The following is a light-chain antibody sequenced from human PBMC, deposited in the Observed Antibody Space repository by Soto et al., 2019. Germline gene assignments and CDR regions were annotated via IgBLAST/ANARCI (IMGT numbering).Light chain of an antibody. J-gene: IGKJ1*01. CDR2: GAS. Sequence: EIVMTQSPASLSVPPGERATLSCRASQSVSTNFAWYLQKPGQAPRLLIYGASTRATAVPARFTASGSGTEFTLSISSLESDDFGVYSGQQYDIWPRTFGQGTKVEIK. CDR1: QSVSTN. CDR3: QQYDIWPRT. V-gene: IGKV3-15*01.